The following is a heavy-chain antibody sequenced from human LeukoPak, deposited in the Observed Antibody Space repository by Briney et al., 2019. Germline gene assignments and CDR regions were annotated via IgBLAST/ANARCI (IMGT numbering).Heavy chain of an antibody. CDR2: ISYDGSNK. CDR1: GFTFSSYG. V-gene: IGHV3-30*18. J-gene: IGHJ4*02. CDR3: AKGLRYSDN. Sequence: GGSLRLSCAASGFTFSSYGMHWVRQAPGKGLEWVAVISYDGSNKYYADSVKGRFTISRDNSKSTLYLQMNSLRAEDTAVYYCAKGLRYSDNWGQGTLVTVSS. D-gene: IGHD3-9*01.